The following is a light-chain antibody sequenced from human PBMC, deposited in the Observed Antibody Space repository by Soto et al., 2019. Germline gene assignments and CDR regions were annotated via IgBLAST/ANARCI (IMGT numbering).Light chain of an antibody. J-gene: IGKJ1*01. CDR1: QSVSSY. V-gene: IGKV3-11*01. CDR2: DAS. Sequence: EIVLTQSPATLSLSPGERATLSCRASQSVSSYLAWYQQKPGQAPRLLIYDASNRATGIPDRFSGSVSGTDFTLTISSLEPDDFAVYYCQQRSNWPWTFGQGTKVEIK. CDR3: QQRSNWPWT.